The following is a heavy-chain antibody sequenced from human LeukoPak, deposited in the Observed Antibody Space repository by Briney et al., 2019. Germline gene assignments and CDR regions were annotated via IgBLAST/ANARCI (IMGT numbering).Heavy chain of an antibody. Sequence: PGGSLRLSCAASGFTFSNAWMSWVRQAPGKGLEWVGRIKSKTDGGTTDYAAPVKGRFTISRDDSKNTLYLQMNSLKTEDTAVYYCTTGLHGSGSYFSHYYYYYGMDVWGQGTTVTVSS. CDR3: TTGLHGSGSYFSHYYYYYGMDV. CDR2: IKSKTDGGTT. D-gene: IGHD3-10*01. J-gene: IGHJ6*02. V-gene: IGHV3-15*01. CDR1: GFTFSNAW.